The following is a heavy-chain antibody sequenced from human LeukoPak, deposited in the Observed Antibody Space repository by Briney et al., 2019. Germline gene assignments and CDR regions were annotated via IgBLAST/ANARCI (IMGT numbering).Heavy chain of an antibody. CDR3: AKWIETSGYYFDY. CDR1: GYTLTGYY. CDR2: INPNSGVT. V-gene: IGHV1-2*02. Sequence: ASVKVSCKASGYTLTGYYMHWVRQAAGQGLDWMGWINPNSGVTKYAQKFQGRVTMTRGTSISTAYMELNRLTSDDTAVYYCAKWIETSGYYFDYWGQGTLVTVSS. D-gene: IGHD3-22*01. J-gene: IGHJ4*02.